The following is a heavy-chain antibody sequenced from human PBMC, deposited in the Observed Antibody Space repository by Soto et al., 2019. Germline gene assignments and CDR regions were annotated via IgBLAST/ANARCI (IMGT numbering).Heavy chain of an antibody. D-gene: IGHD2-15*01. CDR2: IYAGDSDT. V-gene: IGHV5-51*01. J-gene: IGHJ6*02. CDR3: ARGYCSGGTCYSKRDFYYGLDV. CDR1: GYTFTNYW. Sequence: GESLKISCXGSGYTFTNYWIGWVRQMPGKGLEWMGIIYAGDSDTRYSPSFQGQVTFSVDMSINAAYLQWSSLRASDTAIYYCARGYCSGGTCYSKRDFYYGLDVWGQGTTVTVSS.